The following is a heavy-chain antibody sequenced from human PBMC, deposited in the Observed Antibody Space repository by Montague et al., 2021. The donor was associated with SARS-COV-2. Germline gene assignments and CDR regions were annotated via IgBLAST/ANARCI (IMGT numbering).Heavy chain of an antibody. CDR2: IYYSGST. CDR1: GGSISSGGYY. J-gene: IGHJ3*02. V-gene: IGHV4-31*03. D-gene: IGHD3-22*01. CDR3: ARVQGITMIVVVIGAFDI. Sequence: TLSLTSTVSGGSISSGGYYWSWIRQPPGKGLEWIGYIYYSGSTYYNPSLKSRVTISVDTSKNQFSLKLSSVTAADTAVYYCARVQGITMIVVVIGAFDIWGQGTMVTVSS.